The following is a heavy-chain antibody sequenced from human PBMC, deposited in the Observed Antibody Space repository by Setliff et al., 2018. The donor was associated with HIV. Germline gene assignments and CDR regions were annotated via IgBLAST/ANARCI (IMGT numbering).Heavy chain of an antibody. CDR2: IYTSGST. Sequence: SETLSLTCSVSGGSINSYYWSWIRQPPGKGLEWIGYIYTSGSTKYNPFLRSRVTISVDTSKNQLSLKLSSVTAADTAVYYCARGMVRGLRWDSWGQGTLVTVSS. CDR3: ARGMVRGLRWDS. D-gene: IGHD3-10*01. CDR1: GGSINSYY. J-gene: IGHJ4*02. V-gene: IGHV4-4*09.